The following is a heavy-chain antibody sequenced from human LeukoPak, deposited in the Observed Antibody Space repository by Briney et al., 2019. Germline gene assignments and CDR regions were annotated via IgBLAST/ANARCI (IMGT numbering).Heavy chain of an antibody. CDR1: GFTFSSYA. Sequence: GGSLRLSCAASGFTFSSYAMSWVRQAPGRGLEWVSAISGSGGSTYYADSVKGRFTISRDNSNNTLYLQMNSLRAEDTAVYYCANEFTVSYRAEYFQHWGQGTLVTVSS. D-gene: IGHD4-17*01. CDR3: ANEFTVSYRAEYFQH. V-gene: IGHV3-23*01. CDR2: ISGSGGST. J-gene: IGHJ1*01.